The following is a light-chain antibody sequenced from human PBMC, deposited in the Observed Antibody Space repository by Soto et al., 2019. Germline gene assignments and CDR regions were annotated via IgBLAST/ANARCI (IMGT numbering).Light chain of an antibody. CDR1: QSISSW. J-gene: IGKJ3*01. V-gene: IGKV1-5*01. CDR2: DAS. CDR3: QQRVFT. Sequence: DIQMTQSPSTMSASVGDRVTITFRASQSISSWLAWYQQKPGKAPKLLIYDASSLESGVPSRFSGSGSGTEFTLTISSLQPDDFATYYCQQRVFTFGPGTKVDIK.